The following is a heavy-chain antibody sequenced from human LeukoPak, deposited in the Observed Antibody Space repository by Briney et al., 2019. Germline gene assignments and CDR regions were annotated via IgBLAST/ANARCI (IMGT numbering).Heavy chain of an antibody. J-gene: IGHJ4*02. V-gene: IGHV4-30-4*08. CDR1: GGSISSGDYY. D-gene: IGHD3-22*01. Sequence: PSETLSLTCTVSGGSISSGDYYWSWIRQPPGEGLEWIGYIYYSGSTYYNPSLKSRVTISVDTSKNQFSLKLSSVTAADTAVYYCASTYYDSSGVLLDYWGQGTLVTVSS. CDR3: ASTYYDSSGVLLDY. CDR2: IYYSGST.